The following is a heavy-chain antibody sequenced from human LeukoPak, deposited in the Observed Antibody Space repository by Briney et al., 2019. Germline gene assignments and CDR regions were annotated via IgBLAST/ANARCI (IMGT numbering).Heavy chain of an antibody. J-gene: IGHJ4*02. Sequence: GRSLRLSCAASGFTFDDYAMHWVRQAPGKGLEWVSGISWNSGFIGYADSVKGRFTISRDNAKNSLYLQMNSLRAEDMALYYCAKGLYGSGSYPDYWGQGTLVTVSS. CDR2: ISWNSGFI. CDR1: GFTFDDYA. D-gene: IGHD3-10*01. V-gene: IGHV3-9*03. CDR3: AKGLYGSGSYPDY.